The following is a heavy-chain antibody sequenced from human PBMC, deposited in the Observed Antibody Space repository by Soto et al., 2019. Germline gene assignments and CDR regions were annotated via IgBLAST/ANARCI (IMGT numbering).Heavy chain of an antibody. CDR1: GFTFSSYV. CDR2: IGGSGSDT. CDR3: AKAHWAVITYFDY. D-gene: IGHD3-22*01. V-gene: IGHV3-23*01. Sequence: EVQLLESGGGLVQPGGSLRLSCAASGFTFSSYVMSWVRQAPGKGLEWVSTIGGSGSDTYYADSVKGRFTISRDNSKNTLYLQMNSLRAGDTAIYYCAKAHWAVITYFDYWGQGTLVTVSS. J-gene: IGHJ4*02.